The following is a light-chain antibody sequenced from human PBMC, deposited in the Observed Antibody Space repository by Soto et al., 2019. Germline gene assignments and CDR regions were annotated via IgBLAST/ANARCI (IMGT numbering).Light chain of an antibody. CDR2: TND. J-gene: IGLJ1*01. Sequence: QSVLTQPLSAFGTPGQRVTIGCSGRESNFGSTTASWYQQRPRTAPRLLIHTNDQRPSGVPDRFSGSKSGSSASLAISGLQSEDEAEYYCVSWDDSLNRYVFGSGTTVTVL. CDR1: ESNFGSTT. CDR3: VSWDDSLNRYV. V-gene: IGLV1-44*01.